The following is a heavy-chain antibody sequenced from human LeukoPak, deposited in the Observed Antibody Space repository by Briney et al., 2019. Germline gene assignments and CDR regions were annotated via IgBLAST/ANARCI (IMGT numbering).Heavy chain of an antibody. CDR1: GFTVSSNY. J-gene: IGHJ6*02. D-gene: IGHD3-3*01. V-gene: IGHV3-66*01. CDR2: IYSGGST. CDR3: ARESSSRTFYDFWSGYKNYYGMNV. Sequence: GGSLRLSCAASGFTVSSNYMSWVRQAPGKGLEWVSVIYSGGSTYYADSVKGRFTISRDNSKNTLYLQMNSLRAEDTAVYYCARESSSRTFYDFWSGYKNYYGMNVWGQGTTVTVSS.